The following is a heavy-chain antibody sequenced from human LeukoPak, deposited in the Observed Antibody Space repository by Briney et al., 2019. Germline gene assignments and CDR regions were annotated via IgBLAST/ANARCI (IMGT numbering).Heavy chain of an antibody. D-gene: IGHD1-14*01. CDR2: LYFSGST. CDR3: AGGGLTSRPEFYFDY. Sequence: SETLSLTCTVSGGSISGYYWSWIRQPPGRALEWIGYLYFSGSTSYNPSLESRVTMSVDTSKNQLSLRLSSVTAADTAVYYCAGGGLTSRPEFYFDYWGQGILVTVSS. J-gene: IGHJ4*02. CDR1: GGSISGYY. V-gene: IGHV4-59*01.